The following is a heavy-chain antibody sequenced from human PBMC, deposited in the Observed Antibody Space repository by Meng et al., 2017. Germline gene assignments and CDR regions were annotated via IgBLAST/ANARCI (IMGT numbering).Heavy chain of an antibody. V-gene: IGHV3-23*04. CDR1: GFTFSSYA. D-gene: IGHD3-10*01. J-gene: IGHJ4*02. CDR2: ISGSGGST. CDR3: AKDSAITPPFDY. Sequence: VQLVDVGGGLGKPGGSLRLSCAASGFTFSSYAMSWVRQAPGKGLEWVSAISGSGGSTYYADSVRGRFTISRDNSKNTLYLQMNSLRAEDTAVYYCAKDSAITPPFDYWGQGTLVTVSS.